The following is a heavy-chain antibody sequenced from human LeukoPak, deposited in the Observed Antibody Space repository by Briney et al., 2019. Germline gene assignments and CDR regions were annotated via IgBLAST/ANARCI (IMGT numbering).Heavy chain of an antibody. V-gene: IGHV3-21*01. CDR2: ISSSSSYI. Sequence: PGGSLRLSCAASGFTFSSYSMNWVRQAPGKGLEWVSSISSSSSYIYYADSVKGRFTISRDNAKNSLYLQMNSLRAEDTAVYYCARAVMITFDFSFDYWGQGTLVTVSS. CDR1: GFTFSSYS. D-gene: IGHD3-16*01. CDR3: ARAVMITFDFSFDY. J-gene: IGHJ4*02.